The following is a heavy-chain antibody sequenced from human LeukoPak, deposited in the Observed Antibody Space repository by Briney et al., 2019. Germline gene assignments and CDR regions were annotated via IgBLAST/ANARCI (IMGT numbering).Heavy chain of an antibody. CDR3: AADGITIFGVVYGGFDY. CDR2: INPNSGGT. Sequence: ASVKVSCKASGYTFTGYYMHWVRQAPGQGLEWMGRINPNSGGTNYAQKFQGRVTMTRATSISTAYMELSRLRSDDTAVYYCAADGITIFGVVYGGFDYWGQGTLVTVSS. J-gene: IGHJ4*02. D-gene: IGHD3-3*01. V-gene: IGHV1-2*06. CDR1: GYTFTGYY.